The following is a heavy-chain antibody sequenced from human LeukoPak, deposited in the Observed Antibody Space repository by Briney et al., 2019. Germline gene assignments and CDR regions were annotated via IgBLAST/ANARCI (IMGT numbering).Heavy chain of an antibody. CDR1: GSAFSDFY. D-gene: IGHD3-22*01. V-gene: IGHV3-11*01. CDR3: ARPSQVASDSSGYLDY. J-gene: IGHJ4*02. CDR2: ITSTADTI. Sequence: PGGSLRLSCAASGSAFSDFYMSWIRQAPGKGLEWISYITSTADTIYYADSVKGRFTISRDNAKNTLYLQMNSLRAEDTAVYYCARPSQVASDSSGYLDYWGQGTLVTVSS.